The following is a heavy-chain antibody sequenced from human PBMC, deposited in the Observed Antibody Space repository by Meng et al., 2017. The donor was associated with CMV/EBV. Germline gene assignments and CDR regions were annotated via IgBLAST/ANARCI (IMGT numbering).Heavy chain of an antibody. J-gene: IGHJ3*02. CDR3: ARGVVRGPMSGAAFDS. V-gene: IGHV3-30*04. CDR2: ISYDGSNK. CDR1: GFTFSSYA. Sequence: GESLKISCAASGFTFSSYAMHWVRQAPGKGLEWVSGISYDGSNKYYADSVKGRFTISRDNSKNTLYLQMNRLRAEDTAVYYCARGVVRGPMSGAAFDSWGQGTMVTVSS. D-gene: IGHD3-10*01.